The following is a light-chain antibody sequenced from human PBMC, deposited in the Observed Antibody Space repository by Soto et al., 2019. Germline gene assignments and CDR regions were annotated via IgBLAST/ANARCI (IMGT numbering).Light chain of an antibody. Sequence: QAVVTQPPSVSGAPGQRVTISCTGSSSNIGAGYDIHWYQQLPGTAPKLLVYGNTHRPSGVPDRFSGSKSGTSASLAITGLQAEDEAHYYCQSYDNSLSGWVFGGGTKVTVL. CDR2: GNT. CDR3: QSYDNSLSGWV. V-gene: IGLV1-40*01. CDR1: SSNIGAGYD. J-gene: IGLJ3*02.